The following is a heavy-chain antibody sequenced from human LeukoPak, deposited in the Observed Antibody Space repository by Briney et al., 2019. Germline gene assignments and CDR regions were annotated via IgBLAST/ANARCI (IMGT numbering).Heavy chain of an antibody. V-gene: IGHV3-30*02. CDR1: GFIFSSYG. D-gene: IGHD6-13*01. CDR2: IRYDGSKK. Sequence: AGGSLRLSCAASGFIFSSYGMHWVRQAPGKGLQWVACIRYDGSKKYYADSVKGRFTISRDNSKNTLYLQMNSLRAEDTAVYYCTTQTRIAAAYYWGQGALVTVSS. J-gene: IGHJ4*02. CDR3: TTQTRIAAAYY.